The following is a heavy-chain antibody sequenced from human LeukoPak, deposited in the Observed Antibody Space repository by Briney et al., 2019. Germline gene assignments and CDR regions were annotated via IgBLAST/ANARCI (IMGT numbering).Heavy chain of an antibody. CDR1: GDSITPYY. J-gene: IGHJ6*03. V-gene: IGHV4-59*08. CDR2: ISDTGTT. CDR3: TRTFTGAHYYYIPV. Sequence: PSETLSLTCTVSGDSITPYYWSWIRQSPGGSLEYIGFISDTGTTNCNPSLRGRVSISVDTSKSQFSLKLKSVTAADSAIYYCTRTFTGAHYYYIPVWGAGTTVTVSS. D-gene: IGHD7-27*01.